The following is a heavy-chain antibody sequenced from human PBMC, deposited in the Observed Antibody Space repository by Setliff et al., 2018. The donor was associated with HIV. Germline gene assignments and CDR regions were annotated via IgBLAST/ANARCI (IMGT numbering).Heavy chain of an antibody. CDR3: ARDATRGGDMDV. CDR1: GFSFSSYW. CDR2: IKQDGSEK. Sequence: GGSLRLSCAASGFSFSSYWMSWVRQAPGKGLEWVVNIKQDGSEKYYVDSVRGRFTISRDNAKNSLYLQMNSLRAEDTAVYYCARDATRGGDMDVWAKGTTVTVSS. D-gene: IGHD2-15*01. V-gene: IGHV3-7*01. J-gene: IGHJ6*03.